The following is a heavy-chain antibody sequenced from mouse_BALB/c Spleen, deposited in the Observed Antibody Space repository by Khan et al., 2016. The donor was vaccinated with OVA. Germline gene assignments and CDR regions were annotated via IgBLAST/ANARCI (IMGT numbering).Heavy chain of an antibody. Sequence: EVQLQQSGPELVKPGASVKMSCKASGYTFSSYDIHWVRQKPGQGLEWIGYINPYNDYTKFNEKFKGKATLTSDKSSSTAYMELSSLTSEDSAVFYCVRGVLGLKTWFAYGGQGTLVTVSA. J-gene: IGHJ3*01. CDR3: VRGVLGLKTWFAY. CDR2: INPYNDYT. CDR1: GYTFSSYD. D-gene: IGHD3-1*01. V-gene: IGHV1S136*01.